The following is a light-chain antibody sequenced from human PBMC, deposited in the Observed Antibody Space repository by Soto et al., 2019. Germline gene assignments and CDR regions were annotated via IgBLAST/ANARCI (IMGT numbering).Light chain of an antibody. CDR1: QDISNY. V-gene: IGKV1-33*01. CDR2: DAS. J-gene: IGKJ5*01. CDR3: QQYDNLPIT. Sequence: EIQMTQTPYSLSASVGDRVTITCQASQDISNYLNWYQQKPGKAPKLLIYDASNLETGVPSRFSGSGSGTDFTFTISSLQPEDIATYYCQQYDNLPITFGQGTRLEIK.